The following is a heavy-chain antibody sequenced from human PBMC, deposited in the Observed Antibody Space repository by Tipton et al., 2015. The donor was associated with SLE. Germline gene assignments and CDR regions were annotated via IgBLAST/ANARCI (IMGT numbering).Heavy chain of an antibody. V-gene: IGHV4-4*07. CDR2: IHSSGST. J-gene: IGHJ4*02. Sequence: TLSLTCAVSGDSIGTFYWSWIRQRAGKGLGWIGQIHSSGSTSYNPPLKSRGSISVDMSKNQVSLKLSSVTAAATALYYCARHFSGSYSFDYWGQGKLVTVSS. CDR1: GDSIGTFY. CDR3: ARHFSGSYSFDY. D-gene: IGHD1-26*01.